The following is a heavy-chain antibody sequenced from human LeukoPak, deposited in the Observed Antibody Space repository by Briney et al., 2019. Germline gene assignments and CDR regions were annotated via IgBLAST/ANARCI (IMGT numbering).Heavy chain of an antibody. CDR2: IDHSGST. J-gene: IGHJ5*02. Sequence: PGGSLRLSCVASGFTFSLYAMTWFRQAPGKGLEWIGEIDHSGSTNYNPSLKSRVTLSVDTSKNQFSLRLTSVTGADTAVYWCTGRGEQLYPNWFDPWGQGTLATVSS. V-gene: IGHV4-34*08. CDR1: GFTFSLYA. CDR3: TGRGEQLYPNWFDP. D-gene: IGHD6-6*01.